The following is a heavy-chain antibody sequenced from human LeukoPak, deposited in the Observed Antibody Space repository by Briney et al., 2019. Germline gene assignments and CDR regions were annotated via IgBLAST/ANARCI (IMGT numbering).Heavy chain of an antibody. Sequence: PGRSLRLSCAASGFTLSYFGMHWVRQAPGKGLEWVALIWYDGSNKYYADSVKGRFTISRDNSNNTLYLQMNSLRVEDTAVYYCARDRSDSFDSTGYFPEYYFDYWGQGTLVTVSS. D-gene: IGHD3-22*01. V-gene: IGHV3-33*01. CDR3: ARDRSDSFDSTGYFPEYYFDY. CDR1: GFTLSYFG. J-gene: IGHJ4*02. CDR2: IWYDGSNK.